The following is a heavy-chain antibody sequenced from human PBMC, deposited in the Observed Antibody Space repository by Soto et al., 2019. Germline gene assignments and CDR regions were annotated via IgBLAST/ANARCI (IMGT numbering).Heavy chain of an antibody. Sequence: GGSLRLSCTASGFTFSGSAIHWVRQASGKGLEWVGRVRSKTNNHATAYAASVQGRFTISRDDSMDTAYLQMNSLKTEDTAVYYCTSLPATTGRIYWGQGTLVTVSS. CDR2: VRSKTNNHAT. V-gene: IGHV3-73*01. CDR1: GFTFSGSA. D-gene: IGHD1-7*01. J-gene: IGHJ4*02. CDR3: TSLPATTGRIY.